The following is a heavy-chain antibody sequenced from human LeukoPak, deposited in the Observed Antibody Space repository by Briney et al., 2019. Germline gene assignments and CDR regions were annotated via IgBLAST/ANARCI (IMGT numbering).Heavy chain of an antibody. CDR1: GFTFSSYA. D-gene: IGHD3-22*01. CDR2: ISDSGGST. J-gene: IGHJ4*02. Sequence: GGSLRLSCAASGFTFSSYAMSWVRQAPGKGLEWVSSISDSGGSTYYADSVKGRFTISRDNFRNTLYLQMNSLRAEDTAVYYCARRAGDYSHPYDYWGQGTLVTVSS. CDR3: ARRAGDYSHPYDY. V-gene: IGHV3-23*01.